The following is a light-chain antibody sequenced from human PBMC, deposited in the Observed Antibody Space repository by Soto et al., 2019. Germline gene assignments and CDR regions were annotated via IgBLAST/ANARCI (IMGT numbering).Light chain of an antibody. CDR1: QSISSW. CDR3: QQYNSWTWT. V-gene: IGKV1-5*01. Sequence: DIQMTQSPSTLSASVGDRVTITCRASQSISSWLAWYQQKPGKAPKLLIYDASSLESGVPSRFGGSGSGTEFTLTISSLQTDDFATYYCQQYNSWTWTFGPGTKVEIK. CDR2: DAS. J-gene: IGKJ1*01.